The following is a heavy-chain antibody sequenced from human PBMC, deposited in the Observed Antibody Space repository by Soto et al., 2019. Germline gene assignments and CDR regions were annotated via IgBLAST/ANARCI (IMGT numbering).Heavy chain of an antibody. Sequence: EVQLLESGGGLVQPGGSLRLSCAVSGFIFSNYAMSWVRQAPGGGLEWVATVSGGGGSTYYADSVKGRFTISRDNSKNTRFLQMNSLRVDDSAVYYCAKDVSPWPISSFDCWVQGTLVPVSS. CDR3: AKDVSPWPISSFDC. J-gene: IGHJ4*02. CDR2: VSGGGGST. V-gene: IGHV3-23*01. CDR1: GFIFSNYA. D-gene: IGHD3-3*01.